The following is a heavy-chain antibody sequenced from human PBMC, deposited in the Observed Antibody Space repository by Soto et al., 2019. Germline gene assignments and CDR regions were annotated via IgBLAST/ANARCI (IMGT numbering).Heavy chain of an antibody. D-gene: IGHD1-1*01. J-gene: IGHJ4*02. V-gene: IGHV1-69*13. CDR3: ARDREDGYNSAY. CDR1: GGTFSSYA. Sequence: SVKVSCKASGGTFSSYAISWVRQAPGQGLEWMGGIIPIFGTANYAQKFQGRVTITADESTSTAYMELSSLRSEDTAVYYCARDREDGYNSAYWGQGTLVTVSS. CDR2: IIPIFGTA.